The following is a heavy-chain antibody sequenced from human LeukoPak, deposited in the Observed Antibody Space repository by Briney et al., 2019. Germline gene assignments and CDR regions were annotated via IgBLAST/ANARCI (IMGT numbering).Heavy chain of an antibody. Sequence: GSLRLSCAASGFTFSSYSMSWVRQAPGKGLEWVSGISDSGGRTCYADSVKGRFTISRDNSKNTVYLQVNSLRADDTAVYYCVKGIASQDFFPRGDGGQGTLVTVSS. CDR3: VKGIASQDFFPRGD. CDR2: ISDSGGRT. CDR1: GFTFSSYS. V-gene: IGHV3-23*01. J-gene: IGHJ4*02. D-gene: IGHD2-21*01.